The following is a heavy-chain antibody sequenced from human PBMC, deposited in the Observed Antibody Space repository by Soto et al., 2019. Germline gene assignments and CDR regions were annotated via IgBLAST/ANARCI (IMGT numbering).Heavy chain of an antibody. J-gene: IGHJ6*03. V-gene: IGHV1-18*01. Sequence: QVQLVQSGAEVKKPGASVKVSCKASGYTFTSYGISWVRQAPGQGLEWMGWISAYNGNTNYAQKHQGRVTMTTDISTSTAYMEVRSLRSDDPAVYYCARRVIAAVGPYYYYDYMDVWGKGTTVTVSS. CDR1: GYTFTSYG. D-gene: IGHD6-13*01. CDR3: ARRVIAAVGPYYYYDYMDV. CDR2: ISAYNGNT.